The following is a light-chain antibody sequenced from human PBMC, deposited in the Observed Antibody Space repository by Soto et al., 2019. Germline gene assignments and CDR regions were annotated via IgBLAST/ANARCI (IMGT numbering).Light chain of an antibody. V-gene: IGKV3-11*01. CDR2: DVS. CDR3: QQRSNWPLT. CDR1: QSVGTY. Sequence: EIVLTQSPATLSLSPGERAILSCRASQSVGTYLAWYQQKPGQAPRLLIFDVSTRATGVPPRFSGSGSGTDFTLTIIGLEPEDFAIYYCQQRSNWPLTFGGGTKVDIK. J-gene: IGKJ4*01.